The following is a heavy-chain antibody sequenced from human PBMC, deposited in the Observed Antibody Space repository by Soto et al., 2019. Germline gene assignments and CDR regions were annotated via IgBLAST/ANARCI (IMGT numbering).Heavy chain of an antibody. CDR3: ARHNYGSGSTYFDY. V-gene: IGHV4-59*08. CDR2: IYYSGST. CDR1: GGSISSHY. Sequence: SETLSLTSTVAGGSISSHYWSCIRQPPGKGLEWIGYIYYSGSTNYNPSLKSRVTISVDTSKNQFSLKLNSMTAADTAVYYCARHNYGSGSTYFDYWGQGTLVTVSS. J-gene: IGHJ4*02. D-gene: IGHD3-10*01.